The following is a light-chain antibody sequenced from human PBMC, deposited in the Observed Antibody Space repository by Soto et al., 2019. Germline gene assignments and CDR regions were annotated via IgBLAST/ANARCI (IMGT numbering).Light chain of an antibody. CDR3: QQYDNPPPT. Sequence: DIQMTQSRPSLSASVGPRVTISFQASQDISNYLNWYQHQPGKSPKLLIYDASNLATGVPSRFSGRGAGTDFTFTISSLQPEDIATYYCQQYDNPPPTFGQGTKVDIK. V-gene: IGKV1-33*01. CDR1: QDISNY. J-gene: IGKJ1*01. CDR2: DAS.